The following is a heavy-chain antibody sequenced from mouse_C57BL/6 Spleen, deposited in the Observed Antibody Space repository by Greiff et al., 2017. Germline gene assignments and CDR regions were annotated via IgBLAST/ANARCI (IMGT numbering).Heavy chain of an antibody. J-gene: IGHJ4*01. D-gene: IGHD2-1*01. Sequence: VQLKESGPELVKPGASVKIPCKASGYTFTDYNMDWVKQSHGKSLEWIGDINPNNGGTIYNQKFKGKATLTVDKSSSTAYMELRSLTSEDTAVYYCARGDSTLYAMDYWGQGTSVTVSS. CDR1: GYTFTDYN. CDR3: ARGDSTLYAMDY. V-gene: IGHV1-18*01. CDR2: INPNNGGT.